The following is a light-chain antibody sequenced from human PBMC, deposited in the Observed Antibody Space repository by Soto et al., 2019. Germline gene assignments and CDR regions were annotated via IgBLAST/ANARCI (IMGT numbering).Light chain of an antibody. V-gene: IGKV3-11*01. Sequence: EIGLAQSPATLSLSPGERATLSCRASQTISSGFAWYQQKPGQAPRLLIYEASNRATGVPARFTGSGSGTDFTLTISSLEPADFAVYYCQHRTNSFGGGTKVDIK. CDR3: QHRTNS. CDR2: EAS. J-gene: IGKJ4*01. CDR1: QTISSG.